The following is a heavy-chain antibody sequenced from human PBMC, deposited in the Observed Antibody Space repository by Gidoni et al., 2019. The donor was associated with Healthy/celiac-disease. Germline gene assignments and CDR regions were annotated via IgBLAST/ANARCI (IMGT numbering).Heavy chain of an antibody. D-gene: IGHD4-17*01. CDR1: GYTFTSYA. CDR2: SNAGNGNT. Sequence: QVQLVQSGAEVKKPGASVKVSCKASGYTFTSYAMHWVRQAPGQRLEWMGWSNAGNGNTKYSQKFQGRVTITRDTSASTAYMELSSLRSEDTAVYYCARDGDYGDPLWEYWGQGTLVTVSS. CDR3: ARDGDYGDPLWEY. J-gene: IGHJ4*02. V-gene: IGHV1-3*01.